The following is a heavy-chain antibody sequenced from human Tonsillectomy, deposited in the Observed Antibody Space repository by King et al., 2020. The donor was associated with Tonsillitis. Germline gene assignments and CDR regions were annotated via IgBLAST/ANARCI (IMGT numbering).Heavy chain of an antibody. Sequence: QLVQSGAEVKKTGASVKVSCKASGYTFTSYYMHWVRQAPGQGLEWMGIINPTTGSTTYAQKFQGRVTMTRDTSTSRVYMELSSLGSEDTAVYYGARTYGDYGDTFDIWGQGTMVTVSS. CDR1: GYTFTSYY. J-gene: IGHJ3*02. CDR2: INPTTGST. CDR3: ARTYGDYGDTFDI. V-gene: IGHV1-46*01. D-gene: IGHD4-17*01.